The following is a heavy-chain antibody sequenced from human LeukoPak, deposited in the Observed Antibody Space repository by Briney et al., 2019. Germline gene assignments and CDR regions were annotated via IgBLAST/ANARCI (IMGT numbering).Heavy chain of an antibody. D-gene: IGHD3-16*02. J-gene: IGHJ5*02. Sequence: SETLSLTCAVYGGSFSGYYWSWIRQPPGKGLEWIGEIDHSGSTNYNPSLKSRVTISVDTSKNQFSLKLSSVTAADTAVYYCARGVARYYDYVWGSYRKYWFDPWGQGTLVTVSS. V-gene: IGHV4-34*01. CDR3: ARGVARYYDYVWGSYRKYWFDP. CDR1: GGSFSGYY. CDR2: IDHSGST.